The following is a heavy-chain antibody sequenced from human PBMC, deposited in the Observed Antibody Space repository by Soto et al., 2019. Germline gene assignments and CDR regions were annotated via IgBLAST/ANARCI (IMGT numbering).Heavy chain of an antibody. CDR1: GGSISSGGYY. CDR3: PRTKPDYTANVFVVEVTTAY. Sequence: SETLSLTCTVSGGSISSGGYYWSWIRQHPGKGLEWIGYIYYSGSTYYNPSLKSRVTISVDTSKNQFSLKLSSVTAADTAVYYCPRTKPDYTANVFVVEVTTAYCGKGTLAPVSS. D-gene: IGHD5-18*01. V-gene: IGHV4-31*03. J-gene: IGHJ4*02. CDR2: IYYSGST.